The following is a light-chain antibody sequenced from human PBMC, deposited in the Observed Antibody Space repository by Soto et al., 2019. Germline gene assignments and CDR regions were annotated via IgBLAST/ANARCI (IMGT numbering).Light chain of an antibody. CDR2: PVS. CDR3: SSYTSDSSYV. V-gene: IGLV2-14*01. CDR1: SSDVGLYDY. J-gene: IGLJ1*01. Sequence: QSVLTQPASVSGSPGQSITISCTGTSSDVGLYDYVSWYQQHPGKAPQLMIYPVSNRPSGVSNRFSASKSGNTASLFISGLQAEDEADYYCSSYTSDSSYVFGSGTKLTVL.